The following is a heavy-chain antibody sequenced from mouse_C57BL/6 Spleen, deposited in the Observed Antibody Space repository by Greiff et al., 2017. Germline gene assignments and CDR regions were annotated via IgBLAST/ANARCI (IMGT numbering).Heavy chain of an antibody. J-gene: IGHJ1*03. CDR2: IDPETGGT. CDR3: TRSNDGYYAYFDV. Sequence: QVQLQQSGAELVRPGASVTLSCKASGYTFTDYEMHWVKQTPVHGLEWIGAIDPETGGTAYNQKFKGKAILTADKSSSTAYMELRSLTSEDSAVYYCTRSNDGYYAYFDVWGTETTVTVSS. D-gene: IGHD2-3*01. V-gene: IGHV1-15*01. CDR1: GYTFTDYE.